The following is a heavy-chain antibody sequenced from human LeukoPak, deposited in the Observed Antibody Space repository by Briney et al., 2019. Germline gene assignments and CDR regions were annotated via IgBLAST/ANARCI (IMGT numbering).Heavy chain of an antibody. D-gene: IGHD6-19*01. CDR3: ARGHSSGWYVNFDY. Sequence: SETLSLTCAVYGGSFSGYYWSWIRQPPGKGLEWIGEINHSGSTNYNPSLKSRVTISVDTSKNQFSLKLSSVTAADTAVYYCARGHSSGWYVNFDYWGQGTLVTVSS. J-gene: IGHJ4*02. V-gene: IGHV4-34*01. CDR1: GGSFSGYY. CDR2: INHSGST.